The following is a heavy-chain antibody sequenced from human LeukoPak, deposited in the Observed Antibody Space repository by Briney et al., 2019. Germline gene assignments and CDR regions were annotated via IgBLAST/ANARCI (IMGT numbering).Heavy chain of an antibody. V-gene: IGHV1-18*01. CDR3: ARDDEYSSGWYGIDY. J-gene: IGHJ4*02. CDR2: ISAYNGNT. Sequence: ASVKVSCKASGYTFTSYGIGWVRQAPGQGLEWMGWISAYNGNTNYAQKLQGRVTMTTDTSTSTAYMELRSLRSDDTAVYYCARDDEYSSGWYGIDYWGRGTLVTVSS. D-gene: IGHD6-19*01. CDR1: GYTFTSYG.